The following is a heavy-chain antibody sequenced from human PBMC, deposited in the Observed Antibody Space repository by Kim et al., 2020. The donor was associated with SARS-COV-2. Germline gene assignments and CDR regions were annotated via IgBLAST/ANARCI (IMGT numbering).Heavy chain of an antibody. CDR3: ARDVGDYINWFDP. J-gene: IGHJ5*02. V-gene: IGHV3-48*02. Sequence: YADSVKVRFTISRDNAKNSLYLQMNSLVDEDTAVYYCARDVGDYINWFDPWGQGTLVTVSS. D-gene: IGHD4-17*01.